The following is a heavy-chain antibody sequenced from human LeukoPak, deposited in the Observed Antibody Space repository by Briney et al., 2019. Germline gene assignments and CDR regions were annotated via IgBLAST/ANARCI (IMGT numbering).Heavy chain of an antibody. CDR2: IYSSVST. Sequence: SETLSLTCTVSGDSINDHYWSWIRQPPGEGLEWIGYIYSSVSTNYNPSLKSRVTISVDTSKNQFSLKLSSVTAADTAVYYCARSPDDAFDIWGQGTMVTVSS. CDR1: GDSINDHY. CDR3: ARSPDDAFDI. J-gene: IGHJ3*02. V-gene: IGHV4-4*09.